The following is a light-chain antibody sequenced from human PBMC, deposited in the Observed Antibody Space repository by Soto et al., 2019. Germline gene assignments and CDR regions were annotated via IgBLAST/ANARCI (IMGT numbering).Light chain of an antibody. J-gene: IGLJ3*02. CDR2: SNN. Sequence: QAVVTQPPSASGTPGQRVTISCSGSSSNIGNNYAYWYQQLPGTAPKLLIYSNNQRPAGVPDRFSGSKSGTSASLATSGLRSEDEAYYYCAAWDDSVSGWVFGGGTKLTVL. CDR1: SSNIGNNY. CDR3: AAWDDSVSGWV. V-gene: IGLV1-47*02.